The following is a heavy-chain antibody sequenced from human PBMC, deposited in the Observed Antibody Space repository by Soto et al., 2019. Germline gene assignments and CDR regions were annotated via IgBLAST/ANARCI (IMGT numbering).Heavy chain of an antibody. Sequence: EVQLVESGGGLVQPGGSLRLSCAASGFTFSSYDMHWFRQATGKGLEWVSGIGTAGDTYYPGSVKGRFTISRENAKNSLYRQMNSLRAEDTAVYYCARVLDWNYGYYYGMAVWGQGTTVTVSS. CDR1: GFTFSSYD. D-gene: IGHD1-7*01. CDR2: IGTAGDT. V-gene: IGHV3-13*04. J-gene: IGHJ6*02. CDR3: ARVLDWNYGYYYGMAV.